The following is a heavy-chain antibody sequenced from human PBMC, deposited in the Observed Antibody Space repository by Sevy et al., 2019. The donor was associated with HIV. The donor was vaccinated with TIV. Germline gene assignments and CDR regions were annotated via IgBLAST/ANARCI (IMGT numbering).Heavy chain of an antibody. CDR1: GFTFSSYA. CDR3: ARAGGGS. Sequence: GGSLRLSCAASGFTFSSYAMHWVRQAPGKGLEWVAVISYDGSNKYYADSVKGRFTISRDNAQITMYLQMDSLRAEDTTVCCCARAGGGSWGQGTLVTVSS. J-gene: IGHJ5*02. CDR2: ISYDGSNK. V-gene: IGHV3-30*04. D-gene: IGHD3-16*01.